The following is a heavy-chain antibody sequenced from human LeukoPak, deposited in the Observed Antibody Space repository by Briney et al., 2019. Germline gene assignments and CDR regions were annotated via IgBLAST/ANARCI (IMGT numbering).Heavy chain of an antibody. D-gene: IGHD5-24*01. CDR2: INHSGST. CDR1: GFTFDDYA. V-gene: IGHV4-34*01. Sequence: GSLRLSCAASGFTFDDYAMHWVRHAPGKGLEWIGEINHSGSTNYNPSLKSRVTISVDTSKNQFSLKLSSVTAADTAVYYCARARDGYNYNWFDPWGQGTLVTVSS. CDR3: ARARDGYNYNWFDP. J-gene: IGHJ5*02.